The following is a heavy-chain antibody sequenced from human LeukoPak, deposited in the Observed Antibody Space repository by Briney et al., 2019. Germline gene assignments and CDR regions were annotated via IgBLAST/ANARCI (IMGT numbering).Heavy chain of an antibody. CDR2: INPNSGGT. CDR1: GYTFTGYY. CDR3: ARDEAFLGYYDTSGYFQQWFDS. D-gene: IGHD3-22*01. J-gene: IGHJ5*01. V-gene: IGHV1-2*02. Sequence: GASVKVSCKASGYTFTGYYIHWVRQAPGQGLEWMGWINPNSGGTNYAQKFQGRVTMTRDTSISTAYMELSRLRSDDTAVYYCARDEAFLGYYDTSGYFQQWFDSWGQGTLVTVSS.